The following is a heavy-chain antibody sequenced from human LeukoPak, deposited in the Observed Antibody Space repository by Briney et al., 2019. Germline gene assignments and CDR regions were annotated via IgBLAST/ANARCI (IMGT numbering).Heavy chain of an antibody. V-gene: IGHV3-30*02. CDR1: GFTFSSYG. CDR3: AKFSVYYDSSGYYGIDY. Sequence: PGGSLRLSCAASGFTFSSYGMHWVRQAPGKGLEWVAFIRYDGSNKYYADSVKGRFTISRDNSKNTLYLQMNSLRAEDTAVYYCAKFSVYYDSSGYYGIDYWGQGTLVTVSS. CDR2: IRYDGSNK. D-gene: IGHD3-22*01. J-gene: IGHJ4*02.